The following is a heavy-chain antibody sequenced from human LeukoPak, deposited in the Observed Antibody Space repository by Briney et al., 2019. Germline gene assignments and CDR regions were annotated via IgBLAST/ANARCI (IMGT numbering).Heavy chain of an antibody. J-gene: IGHJ4*02. V-gene: IGHV1-69*05. Sequence: GASVKVSCKASGGTFSSYAISWVRQAPGQGLEWMGGIIPIFGTANYAQKFQGRVTITTDESTSTAYMELSSLRSEDTAAYYCARGATILGPPDYWGQGTLVTVSP. D-gene: IGHD5-24*01. CDR1: GGTFSSYA. CDR3: ARGATILGPPDY. CDR2: IIPIFGTA.